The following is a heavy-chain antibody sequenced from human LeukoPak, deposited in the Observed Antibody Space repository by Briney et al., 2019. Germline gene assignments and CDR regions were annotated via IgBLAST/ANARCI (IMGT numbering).Heavy chain of an antibody. D-gene: IGHD2-21*02. CDR1: GFTLSSYS. CDR2: IDSDTYGNTI. J-gene: IGHJ4*02. Sequence: GGSLRLSCAASGFTLSSYSMNWVRQDPGKRLEWISYIDSDTYGNTIYYPHTVKGRFTISRDNAKNSLYLQMNSLRAEDTAVYYCARFRTWGDKAFDYWGQGTLVTVSS. V-gene: IGHV3-48*01. CDR3: ARFRTWGDKAFDY.